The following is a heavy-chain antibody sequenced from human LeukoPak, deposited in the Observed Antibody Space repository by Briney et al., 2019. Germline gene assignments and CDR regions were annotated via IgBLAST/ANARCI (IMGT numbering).Heavy chain of an antibody. D-gene: IGHD2-2*01. CDR3: ARDARSKYCSSTSCYGFDY. V-gene: IGHV3-7*01. CDR2: IKQDRSEK. CDR1: GFTFSSYW. Sequence: PGGSLRLSCAASGFTFSSYWMSWVRQAPGKGLEWVANIKQDRSEKYYVDSVKGRFTISRDNAKNSLYLQMNSLRAEDTAVYYCARDARSKYCSSTSCYGFDYWGQGTLVTVSS. J-gene: IGHJ4*02.